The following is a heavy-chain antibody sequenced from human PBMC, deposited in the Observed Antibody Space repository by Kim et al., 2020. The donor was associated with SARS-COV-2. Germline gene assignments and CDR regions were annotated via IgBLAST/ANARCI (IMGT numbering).Heavy chain of an antibody. J-gene: IGHJ6*02. CDR3: ARVKFPLVGYYYGMDV. CDR2: IDDGGST. Sequence: SETLSLTCAVYGGSFSGYYWTWIRQPHGQGLEWIGEIDDGGSTKYNPSLKSQVTISVDTSKNQFSLKLTSVAASDTAVYYCARVKFPLVGYYYGMDVWGQGTTVTVSS. CDR1: GGSFSGYY. V-gene: IGHV4-34*01. D-gene: IGHD2-8*02.